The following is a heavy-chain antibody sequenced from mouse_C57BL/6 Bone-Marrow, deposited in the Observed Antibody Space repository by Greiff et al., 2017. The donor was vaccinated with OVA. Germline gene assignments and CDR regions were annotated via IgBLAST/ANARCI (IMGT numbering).Heavy chain of an antibody. V-gene: IGHV1-50*01. CDR2: IDPSDSYT. D-gene: IGHD2-2*01. CDR3: ARFTYYGYDGWYFDV. J-gene: IGHJ1*03. Sequence: QVQLQQPGAELVKPGASVKLSCKASGYTFTSYWMQWVKQRPGQGLEWIGEIDPSDSYTNYNQKFKGKATLTVDTSSSTAYMQLSSLTSEDSAVYYCARFTYYGYDGWYFDVWGTGTTVTVSS. CDR1: GYTFTSYW.